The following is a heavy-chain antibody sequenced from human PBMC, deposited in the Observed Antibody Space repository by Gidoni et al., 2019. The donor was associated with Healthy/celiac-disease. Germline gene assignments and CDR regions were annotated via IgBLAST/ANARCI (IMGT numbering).Heavy chain of an antibody. CDR2: IYYSGST. CDR1: GGSISSYY. D-gene: IGHD1-26*01. J-gene: IGHJ2*01. Sequence: QVQLQESGSGLVKPSETLSLTCTVSGGSISSYYWSWIRQPPGKGLEWIGYIYYSGSTNYNPSLKSRVTISVDTSKNQFSLKLSSVTAADTAVYYCAREGSPYWYFDLWGRGTLVTVSS. CDR3: AREGSPYWYFDL. V-gene: IGHV4-59*01.